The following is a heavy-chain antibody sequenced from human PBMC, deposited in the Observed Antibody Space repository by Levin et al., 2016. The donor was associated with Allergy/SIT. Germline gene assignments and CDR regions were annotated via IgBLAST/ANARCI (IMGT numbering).Heavy chain of an antibody. J-gene: IGHJ4*02. CDR3: ARVNYDFWSGYYFHY. V-gene: IGHV1-3*02. D-gene: IGHD3-3*01. CDR1: GYTFTSYA. CDR2: SNAGNGNT. Sequence: ASVKVSCKASGYTFTSYAIHWVRQAPGQRLEWMGWSNAGNGNTKYSQEFQGRVTITRDTSASTAYMELSSLRSEDMAVYYCARVNYDFWSGYYFHYWGQGTLVTVSS.